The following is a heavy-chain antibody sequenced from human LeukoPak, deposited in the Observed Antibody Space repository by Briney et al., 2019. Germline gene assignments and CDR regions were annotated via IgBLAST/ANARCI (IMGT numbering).Heavy chain of an antibody. J-gene: IGHJ4*02. V-gene: IGHV3-23*01. D-gene: IGHD3-10*01. CDR1: GFTFSDYA. CDR2: IGGSSDFT. Sequence: TGGSLRLSGAASGFTFSDYAMSWVHQAPGKGLEWVSAIGGSSDFTYYAEYVKGRFTTSRDNSKETLYLQMNSLRAEDTAVYYCAKADRGWGVISKDWGQGTLVTVSS. CDR3: AKADRGWGVISKD.